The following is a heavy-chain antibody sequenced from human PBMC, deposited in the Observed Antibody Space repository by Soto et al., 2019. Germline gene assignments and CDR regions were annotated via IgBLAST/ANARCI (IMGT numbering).Heavy chain of an antibody. J-gene: IGHJ4*02. CDR1: GYTFTSYG. CDR3: ARDNYLWGSYRRSYFGY. Sequence: VASVKVSCKASGYTFTSYGISWVRQAPGQGLEWMGWISAYNGNTNYAQKLQGRVTMTTDTSTSTAYMELRSLRSDDTAVYYCARDNYLWGSYRRSYFGYWRQGTLVTVSS. D-gene: IGHD3-16*02. CDR2: ISAYNGNT. V-gene: IGHV1-18*04.